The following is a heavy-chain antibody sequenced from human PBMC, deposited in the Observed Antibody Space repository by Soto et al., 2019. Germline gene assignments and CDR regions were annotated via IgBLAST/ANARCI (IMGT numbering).Heavy chain of an antibody. V-gene: IGHV3-53*01. CDR1: GFTVSSNY. D-gene: IGHD5-18*01. CDR3: AREERYSYGFPFRRYCYYGMDV. Sequence: GSLRLSCAASGFTVSSNYMSWVRQAPGKGLEWVSVIYSGGSTYYADSVKGRFTISRDNSKNTLYLQMNSLRAEDTAVYYCAREERYSYGFPFRRYCYYGMDVWGQGTTVTVSS. CDR2: IYSGGST. J-gene: IGHJ6*02.